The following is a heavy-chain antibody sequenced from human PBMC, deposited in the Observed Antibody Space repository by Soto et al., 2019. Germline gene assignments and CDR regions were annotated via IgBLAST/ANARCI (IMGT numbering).Heavy chain of an antibody. Sequence: PSETLSLTCAVFGESFSGYHWTWIRQSTGKGLEWIGEINLSGNTNYNPSLKSRVTISIDTSKKQFSLKLTSVTAADTAIYYCARVLVTYGGIMVPYNWFDTWGQGNLVTLSS. V-gene: IGHV4-34*01. D-gene: IGHD3-16*01. CDR2: INLSGNT. J-gene: IGHJ5*02. CDR3: ARVLVTYGGIMVPYNWFDT. CDR1: GESFSGYH.